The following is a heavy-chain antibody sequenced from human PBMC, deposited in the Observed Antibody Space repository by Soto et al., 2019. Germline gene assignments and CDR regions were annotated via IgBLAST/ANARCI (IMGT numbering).Heavy chain of an antibody. Sequence: SETLSLTCTVSGTSISNYYWSWIRQPAGKGLECIGRIYTSGSTSYNPSLKSRVTMSIDTSKNQFSLNLSSVTAADTAVYYCATVNGVNYXERWNGPNSYALDDWGQGITXTVSS. J-gene: IGHJ6*02. D-gene: IGHD3-16*01. CDR3: ATVNGVNYXERWNGPNSYALDD. CDR2: IYTSGST. CDR1: GTSISNYY. V-gene: IGHV4-4*07.